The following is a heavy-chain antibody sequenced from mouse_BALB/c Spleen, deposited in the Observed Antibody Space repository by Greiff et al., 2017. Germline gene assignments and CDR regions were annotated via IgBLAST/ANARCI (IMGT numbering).Heavy chain of an antibody. CDR3: ARNRVYAMDY. CDR1: GFTFSSFG. J-gene: IGHJ4*01. Sequence: EVKVVESGGGLVQPGGSRKLSCAASGFTFSSFGMHWVRQAPEKGLEWVAYISSGSSTIYYADTVKGRFTISRDNPKNTLFLQMTSLRSEDTSMYYCARNRVYAMDYWGQGTSVTVSS. V-gene: IGHV5-17*02. CDR2: ISSGSSTI. D-gene: IGHD2-14*01.